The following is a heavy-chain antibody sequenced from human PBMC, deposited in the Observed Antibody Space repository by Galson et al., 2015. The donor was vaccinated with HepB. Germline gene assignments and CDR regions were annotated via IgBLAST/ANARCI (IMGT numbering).Heavy chain of an antibody. CDR2: INGDASEK. D-gene: IGHD1-26*01. CDR3: AGEPPPEWEGY. CDR1: GFTFSSYW. V-gene: IGHV3-7*03. J-gene: IGHJ4*02. Sequence: SLRLSCAVSGFTFSSYWMSWVRQAPGKGLEWVANINGDASEKYYVDSVRGRFTISKDNAKRSLFLQMKNLRAEDTAIYYCAGEPPPEWEGYRGRGTLVTVSS.